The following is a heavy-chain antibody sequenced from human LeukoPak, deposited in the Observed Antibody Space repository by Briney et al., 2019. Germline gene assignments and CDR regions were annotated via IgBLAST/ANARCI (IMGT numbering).Heavy chain of an antibody. Sequence: SETLSLTCAVYGGSFSGYYWSWIRQPPGKGLEWIGEIYHSGSTNYNPSLKSRVTMSVDESKNQFYLKLSSVTAADTAVYYCARAGGRSDLDYWGQGTLVTVSS. CDR2: IYHSGST. D-gene: IGHD6-19*01. CDR3: ARAGGRSDLDY. V-gene: IGHV4-34*10. J-gene: IGHJ4*02. CDR1: GGSFSGYY.